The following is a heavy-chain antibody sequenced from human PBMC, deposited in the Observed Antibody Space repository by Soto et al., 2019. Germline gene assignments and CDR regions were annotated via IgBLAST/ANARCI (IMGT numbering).Heavy chain of an antibody. V-gene: IGHV1-69*10. Sequence: ASVKVSCKASGGSFSSLVISWLRQAPGQGPEWMGGINPMLGVADFAQKFQDRVTITADESTTTAYMELSSLRSEDTAVYYCARGPAQFDPWGQGTLVTVSS. CDR2: INPMLGVA. J-gene: IGHJ5*02. CDR3: ARGPAQFDP. CDR1: GGSFSSLV. D-gene: IGHD2-2*01.